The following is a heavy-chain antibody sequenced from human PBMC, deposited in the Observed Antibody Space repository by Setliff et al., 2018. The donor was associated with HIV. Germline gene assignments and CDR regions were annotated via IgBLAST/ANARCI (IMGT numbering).Heavy chain of an antibody. CDR2: IKADGSEK. V-gene: IGHV3-7*01. CDR3: ARGLDY. Sequence: PGGSLRLSCAASGFTFRTYWMGWMRQVPGKGLEWVANIKADGSEKYYMNSVKGRFTISRDNAENSLYLQMNSLRADDTAVYFCARGLDYWGQGTLVTVSS. CDR1: GFTFRTYW. J-gene: IGHJ4*02.